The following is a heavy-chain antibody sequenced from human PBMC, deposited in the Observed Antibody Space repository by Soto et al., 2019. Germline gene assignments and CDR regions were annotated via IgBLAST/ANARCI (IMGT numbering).Heavy chain of an antibody. D-gene: IGHD5-12*01. CDR1: GFTFSSYS. V-gene: IGHV3-21*01. Sequence: EVQLVASGGGLVKPGGSLRLSCAASGFTFSSYSMNWVPQAPGKGLEWVSSISSSSSYIYYADSVKGRFTISRDNAKNSLYLQMNSLRAEDTAVYYWARDREEMATIFDYWGQGTLVTVSS. CDR3: ARDREEMATIFDY. CDR2: ISSSSSYI. J-gene: IGHJ4*02.